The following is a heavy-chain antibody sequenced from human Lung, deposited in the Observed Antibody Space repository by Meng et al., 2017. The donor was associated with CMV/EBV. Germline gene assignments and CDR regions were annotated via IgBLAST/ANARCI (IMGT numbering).Heavy chain of an antibody. D-gene: IGHD3-22*01. CDR2: INPNSGGT. CDR3: AREDYHDSTSYQGFDY. J-gene: IGHJ4*02. V-gene: IGHV1-2*02. CDR1: GYTFSDYY. Sequence: AXVXVSXXVSGYTFSDYYMHWVRQAPGQGLEWMGWINPNSGGTNYAQKFQGRVTMTRDTSISTAYMELSRLRSDDTAVYYCAREDYHDSTSYQGFDYWGQGXLVTVSS.